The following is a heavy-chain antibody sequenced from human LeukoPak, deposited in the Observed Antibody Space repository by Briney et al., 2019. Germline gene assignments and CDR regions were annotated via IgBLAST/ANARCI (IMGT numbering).Heavy chain of an antibody. V-gene: IGHV3-66*01. Sequence: PGGSLRLSCAASGFTVSSNYMSWVRQALGKGLEWVSVIYSGGSTYYADSVKGRFTISRDNSKNTLCLQMNSLRAEDTAVYYCARGPYQPGDAFDIWGQGTMVTVSS. D-gene: IGHD1-14*01. CDR1: GFTVSSNY. J-gene: IGHJ3*02. CDR2: IYSGGST. CDR3: ARGPYQPGDAFDI.